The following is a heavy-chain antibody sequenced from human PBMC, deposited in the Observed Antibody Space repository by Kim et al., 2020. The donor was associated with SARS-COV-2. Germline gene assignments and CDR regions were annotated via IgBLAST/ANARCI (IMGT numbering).Heavy chain of an antibody. V-gene: IGHV4-4*02. Sequence: SETLSLTCAVSGGSISSSNWWSWVRQPPGKGLEWIGEIYHSGSTNYNPSLKSRVTISVDKSKNQFSLKLSSVTAADTAVYYCAREGGDYPDGSFDYWGQGTLVTVSS. D-gene: IGHD4-17*01. CDR1: GGSISSSNW. J-gene: IGHJ4*02. CDR2: IYHSGST. CDR3: AREGGDYPDGSFDY.